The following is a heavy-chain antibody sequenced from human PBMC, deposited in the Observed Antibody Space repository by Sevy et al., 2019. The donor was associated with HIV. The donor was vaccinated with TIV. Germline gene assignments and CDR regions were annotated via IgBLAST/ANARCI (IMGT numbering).Heavy chain of an antibody. J-gene: IGHJ6*02. CDR1: GYTLTELS. Sequence: ASVKVSCKVSGYTLTELSMHWVRQAPGKGLEWMRGFDPEDGETIYAQKFQGRVTMTEDTSTDTAYMELSSLRSEDTAVYYCATRDILTGPISPRGGYYYGMDVWGQGTTVTVSS. CDR3: ATRDILTGPISPRGGYYYGMDV. D-gene: IGHD3-9*01. V-gene: IGHV1-24*01. CDR2: FDPEDGET.